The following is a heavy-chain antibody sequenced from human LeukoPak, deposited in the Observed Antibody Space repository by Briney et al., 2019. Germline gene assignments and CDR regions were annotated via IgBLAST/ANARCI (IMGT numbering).Heavy chain of an antibody. CDR3: ARDYSSSSRLPNYYYYMDV. CDR2: IYTSGST. CDR1: GGSISSYY. J-gene: IGHJ6*03. V-gene: IGHV4-4*07. Sequence: SETLSLTCTVSGGSISSYYWSWIRQPAGKGLEWIGRIYTSGSTNYNPSLKSRVTMSVDTSKNQFSLKLSSVTAADTAVYYCARDYSSSSRLPNYYYYMDVWGKGTTVTISS. D-gene: IGHD6-13*01.